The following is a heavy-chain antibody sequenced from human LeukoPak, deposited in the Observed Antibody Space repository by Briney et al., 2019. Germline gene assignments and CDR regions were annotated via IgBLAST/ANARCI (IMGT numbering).Heavy chain of an antibody. CDR1: GFTVSSNY. Sequence: PGGSLRLSCAASGFTVSSNYMSWVRQAPGKGLEWVSVIYSGGSTYYADSVKGRFTISSDNSKNTLYLQMNSLRAEDTAVYYCARDGSGWYREGGGNYYGMDVWGQGTTVTVSS. D-gene: IGHD6-19*01. CDR3: ARDGSGWYREGGGNYYGMDV. V-gene: IGHV3-53*01. CDR2: IYSGGST. J-gene: IGHJ6*02.